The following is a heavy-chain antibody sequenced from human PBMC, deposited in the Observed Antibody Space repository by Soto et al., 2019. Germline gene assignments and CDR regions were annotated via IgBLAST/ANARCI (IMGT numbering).Heavy chain of an antibody. CDR2: IHPSGQPI. CDR1: GFTFSSSE. Sequence: GGSLRLSCAVSGFTFSSSEMYWVRQAPGKGLEWISYIHPSGQPIFYADSVKGRFTISRDNANNSVFLQMNSLRAEDTAVYYCARRASRWGQGTMVTVSS. J-gene: IGHJ3*01. CDR3: ARRASR. D-gene: IGHD1-26*01. V-gene: IGHV3-48*03.